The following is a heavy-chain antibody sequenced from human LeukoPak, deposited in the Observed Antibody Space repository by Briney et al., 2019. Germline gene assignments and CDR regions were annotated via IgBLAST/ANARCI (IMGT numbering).Heavy chain of an antibody. CDR2: LRGNGDT. D-gene: IGHD3-16*01. J-gene: IGHJ4*02. CDR3: AKASWVSTADAVL. Sequence: GGSLTLSCAASGFIFSSYAMSWVREAPARGLEWVSSLRGNGDTFYADSVKGRSTLSRDESRNTVYLHLNELRVEDTAVYYCAKASWVSTADAVLWGQGTVVTVSS. CDR1: GFIFSSYA. V-gene: IGHV3-23*01.